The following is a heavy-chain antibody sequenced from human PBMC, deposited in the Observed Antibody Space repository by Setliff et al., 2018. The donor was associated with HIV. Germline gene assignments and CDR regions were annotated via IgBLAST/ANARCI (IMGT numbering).Heavy chain of an antibody. D-gene: IGHD2-21*02. CDR2: INHRGNT. Sequence: PSETLSLTCAVYGVSFSGYYWNWIRQSPGKGLEWIGEINHRGNTNYNPSLKNRVTISVDTSKNQFSLKLNSVTAADTAVYYCTRSLVVTAHLDYWGQGTLVTVSS. CDR1: GVSFSGYY. V-gene: IGHV4-34*01. CDR3: TRSLVVTAHLDY. J-gene: IGHJ4*02.